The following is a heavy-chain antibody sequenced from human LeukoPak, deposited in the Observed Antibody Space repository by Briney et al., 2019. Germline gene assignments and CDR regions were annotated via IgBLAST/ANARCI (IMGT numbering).Heavy chain of an antibody. D-gene: IGHD2/OR15-2a*01. V-gene: IGHV3-30*04. J-gene: IGHJ5*02. CDR1: GFTFSSYA. CDR3: ARSPTFRGWFDP. CDR2: ISCDGSSK. Sequence: PGRSLRLSCAASGFTFSSYAMHWVRQAPGKGLEWVAVISCDGSSKYYADSVKGRFTISRDNSKNTLYLQMNSLRAEDTAVYYCARSPTFRGWFDPWGQGTLVTVSS.